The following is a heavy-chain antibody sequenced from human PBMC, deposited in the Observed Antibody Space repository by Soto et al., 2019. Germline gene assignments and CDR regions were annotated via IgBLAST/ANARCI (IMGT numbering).Heavy chain of an antibody. CDR3: ARVHGWNFDY. CDR2: IYHSGST. V-gene: IGHV4-38-2*01. Sequence: PSETLSLTCAASGYSISSGYYWGWIRQPPGKGLEWIGSIYHSGSTYYNPSLKSRVTISVDTSKNQFSLKLSSVTAADTAVYYCARVHGWNFDYWGQGTLVTVSS. CDR1: GYSISSGYY. J-gene: IGHJ4*02. D-gene: IGHD6-19*01.